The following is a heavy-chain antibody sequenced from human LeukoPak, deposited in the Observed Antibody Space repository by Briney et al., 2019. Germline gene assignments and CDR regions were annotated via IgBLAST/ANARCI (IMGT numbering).Heavy chain of an antibody. Sequence: PGGSLRLSCAASGFTFDDYGMSWVRQAPGKGLEWVSGINWNGGSTGYADSVKGRFTISRDNAKNSLYLQMNSLRAEDTALYYCARVTTGYSSGWYPPDYWGQGTLVTVSS. J-gene: IGHJ4*02. V-gene: IGHV3-20*04. D-gene: IGHD6-19*01. CDR2: INWNGGST. CDR1: GFTFDDYG. CDR3: ARVTTGYSSGWYPPDY.